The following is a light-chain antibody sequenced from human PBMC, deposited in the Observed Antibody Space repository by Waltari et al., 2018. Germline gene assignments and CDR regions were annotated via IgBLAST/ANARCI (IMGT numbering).Light chain of an antibody. CDR3: QQYYSARLT. CDR1: QTVLYRSNNKNY. Sequence: DIVMTQSPDYLAVSLGERATINCKSSQTVLYRSNNKNYLAWYQQKPGQPPKRLIHWEGIRESGVSDRFSGRGSGTDFSLTTSSLQAEDVAVYYCQQYYSARLTFGGGTKVEIK. CDR2: WEG. J-gene: IGKJ4*01. V-gene: IGKV4-1*01.